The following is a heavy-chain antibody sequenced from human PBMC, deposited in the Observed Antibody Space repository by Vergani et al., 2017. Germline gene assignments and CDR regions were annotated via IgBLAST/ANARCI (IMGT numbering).Heavy chain of an antibody. D-gene: IGHD2-21*01. J-gene: IGHJ4*02. CDR3: AGMWGCDEGDAFRIGYFDS. CDR1: GDSISSGVYY. Sequence: QVKLQESGPGLVKPSQTLSLTCSVSGDSISSGVYYWNWIRQHPGKGLEWIGYIYSTGSTHHNPSLRRRINMSVDTSKNQFSLKLNSVTAADTAMYYWAGMWGCDEGDAFRIGYFDSWGPGSLVTVSS. CDR2: IYSTGST. V-gene: IGHV4-31*03.